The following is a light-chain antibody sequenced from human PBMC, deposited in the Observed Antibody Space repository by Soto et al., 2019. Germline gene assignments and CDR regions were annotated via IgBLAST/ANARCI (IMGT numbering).Light chain of an antibody. Sequence: EIVMTQSPGTLSVSLGERVTLSCRASQSVSRNLAWYQQRPGQVPRLLFYAASTRAPDVPGTFTGSGSGTEFTLTISSLQSEDFAVYYCRQFEMWPFTFGQGTKLEIK. CDR3: RQFEMWPFT. V-gene: IGKV3-15*01. CDR2: AAS. CDR1: QSVSRN. J-gene: IGKJ2*01.